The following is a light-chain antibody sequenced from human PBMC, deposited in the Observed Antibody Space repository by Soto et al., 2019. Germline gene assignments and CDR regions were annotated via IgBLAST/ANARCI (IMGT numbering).Light chain of an antibody. CDR2: DAS. CDR3: QPYNNWPPWT. V-gene: IGKV3-15*01. CDR1: QSVSSN. J-gene: IGKJ1*01. Sequence: EIVMTHSPATLSVSPGERATLSCRASQSVSSNLAWYQQRPGQAPRLLIYDASSRATGIPARFSGSGSGTEFTLTISSLQSEDFAVYYCQPYNNWPPWTFGQGTKVEIK.